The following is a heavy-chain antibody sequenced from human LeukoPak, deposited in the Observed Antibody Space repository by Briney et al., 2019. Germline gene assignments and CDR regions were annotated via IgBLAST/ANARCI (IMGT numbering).Heavy chain of an antibody. V-gene: IGHV1-18*01. J-gene: IGHJ5*02. D-gene: IGHD2-8*01. CDR3: ARELGSRTSPTTCYNSFDP. CDR1: GYSFTRYG. Sequence: ASVKVSCKASGYSFTRYGISWVRQAPGQGLEWMGWISTYDDDINYAQKFQGRVTMTTDTSTSTVYMELRSLRSDDTAVYYCARELGSRTSPTTCYNSFDPWGEGTLVTVSS. CDR2: ISTYDDDI.